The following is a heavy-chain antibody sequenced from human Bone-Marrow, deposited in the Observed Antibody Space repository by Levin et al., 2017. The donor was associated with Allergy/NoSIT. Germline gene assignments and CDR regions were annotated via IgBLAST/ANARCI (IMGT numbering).Heavy chain of an antibody. CDR3: ALRALSSGWYKNWFDP. V-gene: IGHV2-5*02. CDR2: IYWDDDR. Sequence: KVSDPTLVKPTQTLTLTCTFSGFSLTTSGVGVGWIRQPPGKALEWLALIYWDDDRRYSPSLKSRLTITKDTSKNQVVLTMTNMDPVDTATYYCALRALSSGWYKNWFDPWGQGTLVTVSS. CDR1: GFSLTTSGVG. D-gene: IGHD6-19*01. J-gene: IGHJ5*02.